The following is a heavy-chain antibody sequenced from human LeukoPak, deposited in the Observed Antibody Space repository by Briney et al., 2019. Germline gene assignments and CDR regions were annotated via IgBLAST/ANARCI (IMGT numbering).Heavy chain of an antibody. CDR2: IIPIFGTA. D-gene: IGHD5-12*01. V-gene: IGHV1-69*01. CDR1: GGTFSSYA. Sequence: ASVKVSCKASGGTFSSYAISWVRQAPGQGLEWMGGIIPIFGTANYAQKFQGRVTITADESTSTAYMELGSLRSEDTAVYYCARDPRYGGYDYYYYYMDVWGKGTTVTVSS. J-gene: IGHJ6*03. CDR3: ARDPRYGGYDYYYYYMDV.